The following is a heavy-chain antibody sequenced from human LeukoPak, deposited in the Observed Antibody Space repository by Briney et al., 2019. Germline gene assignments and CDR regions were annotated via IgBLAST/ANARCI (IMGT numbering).Heavy chain of an antibody. J-gene: IGHJ4*02. V-gene: IGHV3-66*01. CDR1: GFTVSSNY. Sequence: QPGGSLRLSCAASGFTVSSNYMSWVRQAPGKGLEWVSVIYSGGSTYYADSVKGRFTISRDNSKNTLYLQMNSLRAEDTAVYYCASSNFGCSYGLTYFDYWGQGTLVTVSS. CDR3: ASSNFGCSYGLTYFDY. CDR2: IYSGGST. D-gene: IGHD5-18*01.